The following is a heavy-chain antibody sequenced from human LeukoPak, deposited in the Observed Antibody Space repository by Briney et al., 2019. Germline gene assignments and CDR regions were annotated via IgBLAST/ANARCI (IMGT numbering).Heavy chain of an antibody. CDR2: ISSSSSTI. D-gene: IGHD5-18*01. V-gene: IGHV3-48*01. CDR3: ARSGGYSYRPFDP. J-gene: IGHJ5*02. CDR1: GFTFSSYS. Sequence: GGSLRLSCAASGFTFSSYSMNWVRQAPGKGLEWVSYISSSSSTIYYADSVKGRFTISRDNAKNSLYLQMNSLRAEDTAVYYCARSGGYSYRPFDPWGQGTLFTVSS.